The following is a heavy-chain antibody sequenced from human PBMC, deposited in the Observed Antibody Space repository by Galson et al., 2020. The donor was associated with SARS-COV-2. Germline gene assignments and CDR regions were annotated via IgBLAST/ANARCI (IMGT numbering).Heavy chain of an antibody. CDR2: ISYDGTKR. CDR3: ARETDDYTSSWYDY. V-gene: IGHV3-30*04. Sequence: GGSLRLPFRAAGLTFSSSAMHWVRPAPGKGLEWVAIISYDGTKRYNLDSVKGRFTISRDNSKNTLYLQMDSLTTEDTDVYYCARETDDYTSSWYDYWGQGTLVTVSS. J-gene: IGHJ4*02. D-gene: IGHD6-13*01. CDR1: GLTFSSSA.